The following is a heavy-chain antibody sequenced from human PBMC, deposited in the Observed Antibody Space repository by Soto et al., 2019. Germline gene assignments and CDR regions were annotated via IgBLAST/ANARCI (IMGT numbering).Heavy chain of an antibody. Sequence: QVQLQESGPGLVKPSETLSLTCTVSGGSISSYYWSWIRQPPGKGLEWIGYIYYSGSTNYNPSLKSRVTISVDTSKNQFSLKLSSVTAADTAVYYCARSRGPPRFRGMDVWGQGTTVTVSS. V-gene: IGHV4-59*01. D-gene: IGHD3-10*01. CDR1: GGSISSYY. J-gene: IGHJ6*02. CDR2: IYYSGST. CDR3: ARSRGPPRFRGMDV.